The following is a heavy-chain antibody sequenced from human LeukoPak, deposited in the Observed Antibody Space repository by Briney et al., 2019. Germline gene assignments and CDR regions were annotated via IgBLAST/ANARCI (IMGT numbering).Heavy chain of an antibody. Sequence: GTSLRLSCATSGFTFRTCGVHWVHQAPGKGLEWVAVISYDGSNKYYAASVKGRFTISRDNSKNTLYLQMNSRRPEDTAVYYCAKDPSGDSFGSYGLDVWGQGTTVTVSS. D-gene: IGHD5-18*01. CDR2: ISYDGSNK. V-gene: IGHV3-30*18. J-gene: IGHJ6*02. CDR1: GFTFRTCG. CDR3: AKDPSGDSFGSYGLDV.